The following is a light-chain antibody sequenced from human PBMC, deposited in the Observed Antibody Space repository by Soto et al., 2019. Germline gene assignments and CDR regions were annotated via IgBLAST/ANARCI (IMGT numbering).Light chain of an antibody. CDR3: QQYSTYTTRT. V-gene: IGKV1-5*03. Sequence: IQMTQSPSTLSSSLGDRVTITCRASQSISIWLAWYQQKPGKAPKILIYKASSLESGVPSRFSGSGSGTDFTLTISSLQPEDFAAYYCQQYSTYTTRTFGQGTKVDIK. CDR1: QSISIW. CDR2: KAS. J-gene: IGKJ1*01.